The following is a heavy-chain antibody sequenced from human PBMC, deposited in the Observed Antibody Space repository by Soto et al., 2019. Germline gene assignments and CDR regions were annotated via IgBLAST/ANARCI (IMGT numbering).Heavy chain of an antibody. J-gene: IGHJ4*02. D-gene: IGHD1-26*01. CDR3: ASPSGGGATRTFDY. CDR2: ISGSSSTI. V-gene: IGHV3-48*01. CDR1: GFTFSTYS. Sequence: GGSLRLSCAASGFTFSTYSMNWVRQAPGKGLVWLSYISGSSSTIYYADTVQGRFTVSRDNAKNSLYLQMNSLRAEDTAVYYGASPSGGGATRTFDYWGQGTLVTVSS.